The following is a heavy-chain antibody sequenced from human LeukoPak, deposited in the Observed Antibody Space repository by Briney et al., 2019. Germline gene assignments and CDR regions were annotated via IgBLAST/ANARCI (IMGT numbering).Heavy chain of an antibody. CDR1: GFTFSSYE. CDR3: AKTYYYGPGSYYKFLDY. J-gene: IGHJ4*02. V-gene: IGHV3-48*03. Sequence: GGSLRLSCAASGFTFSSYEMNWVRQAPGKGLEWVSYISSSGSSIYYADSEKGRFTISRDNDKNSLYLQMNSLRAEDTAVYYCAKTYYYGPGSYYKFLDYWGQGTLVTVSS. D-gene: IGHD3-10*01. CDR2: ISSSGSSI.